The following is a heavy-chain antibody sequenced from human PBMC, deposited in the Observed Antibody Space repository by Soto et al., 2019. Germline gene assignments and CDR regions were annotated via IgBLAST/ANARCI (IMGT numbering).Heavy chain of an antibody. CDR3: ARGLIYDSSGQFPFRIDY. V-gene: IGHV1-69*13. J-gene: IGHJ4*02. CDR2: IIPIFGTA. CDR1: GGTFSSYA. Sequence: GASVKVSCTASGGTFSSYAISWVRQAPGQGLEWMGGIIPIFGTASYAQKFQGRVTITADESTSTAYMELSSLRSEDTAVYYCARGLIYDSSGQFPFRIDYWGQGTLVTVSS. D-gene: IGHD3-22*01.